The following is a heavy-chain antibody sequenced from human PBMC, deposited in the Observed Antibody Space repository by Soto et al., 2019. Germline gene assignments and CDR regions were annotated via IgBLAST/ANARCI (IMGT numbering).Heavy chain of an antibody. Sequence: ESGGGLVKPGGSLRLSCAASGFTFGNAWMNWFRQAPGKGLEWVGRIKSKIHGGTTDYAAPVRGRFTISRDDSKNTLFLQMNSLKTEAAAVYYCTTVHFDVLTGSFDYWGQGTLVTVSS. D-gene: IGHD3-9*01. CDR3: TTVHFDVLTGSFDY. CDR1: GFTFGNAW. V-gene: IGHV3-15*07. J-gene: IGHJ4*02. CDR2: IKSKIHGGTT.